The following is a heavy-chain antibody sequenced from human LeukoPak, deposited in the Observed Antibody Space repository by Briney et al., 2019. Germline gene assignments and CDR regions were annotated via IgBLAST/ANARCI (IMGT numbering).Heavy chain of an antibody. CDR1: DGSISSGGYS. J-gene: IGHJ4*02. CDR2: IYHSGST. CDR3: ATLTQAFDC. Sequence: SETLSLTCAVSDGSISSGGYSWSWIRQPPGKGLEWIGYIYHSGSTYYNPSLKSRVTISVDRSKNQFSLKLSSVTAADTAVYYCATLTQAFDCWGQGTLVTVSS. V-gene: IGHV4-30-2*01.